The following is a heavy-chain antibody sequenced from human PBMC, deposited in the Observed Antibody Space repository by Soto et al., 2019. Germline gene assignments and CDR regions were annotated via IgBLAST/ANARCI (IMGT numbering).Heavy chain of an antibody. J-gene: IGHJ6*02. D-gene: IGHD4-17*01. CDR3: ARSVTTTKSVSYYYSGMDV. V-gene: IGHV4-34*01. CDR1: GGSFSGYY. CDR2: INHSGST. Sequence: SETLSLTCAVYGGSFSGYYWSWIRQPPGKGLEWIGEINHSGSTNYNPSLKSRVTISVDTSKNQFSLKLSSVTAADTAVYYCARSVTTTKSVSYYYSGMDVWGQGTTVTVSS.